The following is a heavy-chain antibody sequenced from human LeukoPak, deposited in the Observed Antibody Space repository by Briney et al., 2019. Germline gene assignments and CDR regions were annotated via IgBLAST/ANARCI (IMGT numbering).Heavy chain of an antibody. J-gene: IGHJ6*03. Sequence: ASVKVPCKASRYTFTSYGITGVRQAPAQGLEWVGWIRAYKGNTNYAQKLQGKVTMTTATPPSTAYMELRSLRSHDTAVYYCARGGVAAAEYSYYYMDVGGKGTTVTVSS. CDR3: ARGGVAAAEYSYYYMDV. CDR1: RYTFTSYG. CDR2: IRAYKGNT. V-gene: IGHV1-18*01. D-gene: IGHD6-13*01.